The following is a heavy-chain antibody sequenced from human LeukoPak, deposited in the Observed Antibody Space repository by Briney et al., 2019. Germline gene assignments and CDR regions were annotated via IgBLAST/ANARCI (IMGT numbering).Heavy chain of an antibody. D-gene: IGHD2-2*01. V-gene: IGHV3-48*04. CDR3: ARGPYCSSTSCCPYYYGMDV. J-gene: IGHJ6*02. CDR2: ISSSGSTI. CDR1: GFTFSSYS. Sequence: GGSLRLSCAASGFTFSSYSMNWVRQAPGKGLEWVSYISSSGSTIYYADSVKGRFTISRDNAKNSLYLQTNSLRAEDTAVYYCARGPYCSSTSCCPYYYGMDVWGQGTTVTVS.